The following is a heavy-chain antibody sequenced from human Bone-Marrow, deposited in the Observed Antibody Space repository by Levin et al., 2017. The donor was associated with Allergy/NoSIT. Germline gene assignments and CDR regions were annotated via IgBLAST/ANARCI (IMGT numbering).Heavy chain of an antibody. CDR3: ASGRVIAVPSVKSYYYMDV. Sequence: KISCKTSGGPFSTQEISWVRQAPGQGLEWVGGIIPIFETPTYAQNFQGRVTISAEESTSTAYMGVGSLRSDDTAVYYCASGRVIAVPSVKSYYYMDVWGKGTTVSVSS. V-gene: IGHV1-69*01. CDR1: GGPFSTQE. D-gene: IGHD2-2*01. J-gene: IGHJ6*03. CDR2: IIPIFETP.